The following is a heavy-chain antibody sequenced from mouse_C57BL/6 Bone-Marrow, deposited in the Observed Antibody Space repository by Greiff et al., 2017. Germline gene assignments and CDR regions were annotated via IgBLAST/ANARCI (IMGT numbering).Heavy chain of an antibody. Sequence: QVQLQQPGAELVKPGASVKVSCKASGYTFTSYWMHWVKQRPGQGLEWIGRIHPSDSDTNYNQKFKGKATLTVDKSSSTAYMQLSSLTSEDSAVYYFSVIYYYGSSCGEAMDYWGQGTSVTVSS. D-gene: IGHD1-1*01. V-gene: IGHV1-74*01. J-gene: IGHJ4*01. CDR3: SVIYYYGSSCGEAMDY. CDR1: GYTFTSYW. CDR2: IHPSDSDT.